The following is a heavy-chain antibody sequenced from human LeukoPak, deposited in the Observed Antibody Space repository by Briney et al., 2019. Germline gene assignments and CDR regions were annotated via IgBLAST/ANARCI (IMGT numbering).Heavy chain of an antibody. D-gene: IGHD1-20*01. CDR3: ARGSLTGEYGMDV. J-gene: IGHJ6*02. V-gene: IGHV3-48*03. CDR1: GFTFSSYE. Sequence: PGGSLRLSCAASGFTFSSYEINWVRQAPGKGLEWVSYISASGRTIYYADSVKGRFTISRENAKNSLYLQMNSLRAEDTAVYYCARGSLTGEYGMDVWGQGTTVTVSS. CDR2: ISASGRTI.